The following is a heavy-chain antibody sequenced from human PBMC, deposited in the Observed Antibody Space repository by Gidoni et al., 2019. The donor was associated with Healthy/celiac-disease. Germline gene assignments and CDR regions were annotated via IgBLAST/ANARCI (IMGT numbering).Heavy chain of an antibody. CDR2: IYYSGST. CDR1: GGSIRSSSYY. Sequence: QLQLQESGPGLVKPSETLSLPCTASGGSIRSSSYYWGWILQPPGKGLEGIGSIYYSGSTYYNPSLKSRVTISVDTSKNQFSLKLSSVTAADTAVYYCAREGGYYYDSSGYYGYWGQGTLVTVSS. J-gene: IGHJ4*02. D-gene: IGHD3-22*01. V-gene: IGHV4-39*01. CDR3: AREGGYYYDSSGYYGY.